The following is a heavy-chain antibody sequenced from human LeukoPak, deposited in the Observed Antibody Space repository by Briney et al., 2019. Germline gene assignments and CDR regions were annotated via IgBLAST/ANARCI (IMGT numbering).Heavy chain of an antibody. CDR3: ARWTTYYYVSSGYYPFDY. J-gene: IGHJ4*02. CDR2: INHSGST. Sequence: SETLSLACAVYGGSFSGYYWSWIRQPPGKGLEWIGEINHSGSTNYNPSLKSRVTISVDTSKNQFSLKLSSVTAADTAVYYCARWTTYYYVSSGYYPFDYWGQGTLVTVSS. CDR1: GGSFSGYY. V-gene: IGHV4-34*01. D-gene: IGHD3-22*01.